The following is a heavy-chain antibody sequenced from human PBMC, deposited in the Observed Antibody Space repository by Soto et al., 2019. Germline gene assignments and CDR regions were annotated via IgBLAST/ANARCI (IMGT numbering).Heavy chain of an antibody. CDR1: GYTFTSYA. CDR3: ATPYYDILTGPPYYYGMDV. J-gene: IGHJ6*02. CDR2: INAGNGNT. D-gene: IGHD3-9*01. Sequence: ASVKVSCKASGYTFTSYAMHWVRQAPGQRPEWMGWINAGNGNTKYSQKFQGRVTITRDTSASTAYMELSSLRSEDTAVYYCATPYYDILTGPPYYYGMDVWGQGTTVTVSS. V-gene: IGHV1-3*01.